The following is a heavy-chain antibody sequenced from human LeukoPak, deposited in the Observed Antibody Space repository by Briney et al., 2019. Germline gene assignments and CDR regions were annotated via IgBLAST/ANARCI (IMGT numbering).Heavy chain of an antibody. D-gene: IGHD6-13*01. CDR2: IYTSGST. CDR1: GGSISSSSYY. Sequence: PSETLSLTCTVSGGSISSSSYYWGWIRQPPGKGLEWIGRIYTSGSTNYNPSLKSRVTISVDTSKNQFSLKLSSVTAADTAVYYCARVEAAGMGLDYWGQGTLVTVSS. CDR3: ARVEAAGMGLDY. V-gene: IGHV4-39*07. J-gene: IGHJ4*02.